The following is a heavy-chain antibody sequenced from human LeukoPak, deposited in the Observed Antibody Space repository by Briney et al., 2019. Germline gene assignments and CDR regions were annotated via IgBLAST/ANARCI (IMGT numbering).Heavy chain of an antibody. Sequence: GSLVKVSCKASGGTFSSYAISWVRQAPGQGLEWMGRIIPIFGTANYAQKFQGRVTITTDESTSTAYMELSSMRSEDTAVYYCARDSSGWPSDYWGQGTLVTVSS. V-gene: IGHV1-69*05. D-gene: IGHD6-19*01. CDR1: GGTFSSYA. CDR3: ARDSSGWPSDY. J-gene: IGHJ4*02. CDR2: IIPIFGTA.